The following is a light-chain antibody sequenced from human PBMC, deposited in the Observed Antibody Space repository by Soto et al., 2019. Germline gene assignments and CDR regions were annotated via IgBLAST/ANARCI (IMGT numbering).Light chain of an antibody. Sequence: DIQMTQSPSTLSASVGDSVTITCRASQTISSWLAWYQQKPGKAPKLLIYDASNLESGVPSRFRGSGSGTEFTLNISSLQPDDFANYSCQQYNSYPITFGQGTRLEIK. CDR2: DAS. J-gene: IGKJ5*01. V-gene: IGKV1-5*01. CDR1: QTISSW. CDR3: QQYNSYPIT.